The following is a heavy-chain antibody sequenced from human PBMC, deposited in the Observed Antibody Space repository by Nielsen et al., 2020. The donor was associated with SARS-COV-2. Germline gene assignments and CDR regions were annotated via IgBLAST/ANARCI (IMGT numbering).Heavy chain of an antibody. CDR1: GLTFSSYW. CDR3: ARDMFHYYGSGSPMAWFDP. Sequence: GESLKISCAASGLTFSSYWLSWVRRASGKGLEWVGNIKQDGSEKYYVDSVKGRFTISRDNAKNSLYLQMNSLRAEDTTVYYCARDMFHYYGSGSPMAWFDPWGQGTLVTVSS. V-gene: IGHV3-7*01. J-gene: IGHJ5*02. CDR2: IKQDGSEK. D-gene: IGHD3-10*01.